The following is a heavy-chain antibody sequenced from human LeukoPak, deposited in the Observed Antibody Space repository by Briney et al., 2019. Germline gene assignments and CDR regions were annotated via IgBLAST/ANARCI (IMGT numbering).Heavy chain of an antibody. V-gene: IGHV1-69*06. CDR3: AREGTFCSGGRCNSGYFDY. CDR1: GGTFSSYA. J-gene: IGHJ4*02. Sequence: GASVKVSCKASGGTFSSYAISWVRQAPGQGLEWMGGIIPIFGTANYAQKFQGRVTITADKSTSTAYMELSSLRSEDTAVYYCAREGTFCSGGRCNSGYFDYWGQGTLVTVSS. CDR2: IIPIFGTA. D-gene: IGHD2-15*01.